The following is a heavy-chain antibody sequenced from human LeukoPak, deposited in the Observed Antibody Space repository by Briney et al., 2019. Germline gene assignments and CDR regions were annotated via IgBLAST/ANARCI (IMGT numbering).Heavy chain of an antibody. CDR2: IWHDGTNK. J-gene: IGHJ4*02. CDR3: ARAVGPFDY. CDR1: GFTFSVYG. Sequence: GGSLRLSCAASGFTFSVYGVHWVRQAPGKGLEWVAVIWHDGTNKYYADSVKGRFTISRDNSDDTLFLQMNSLRAEDTAVYYCARAVGPFDYWGQGTLVTVSS. V-gene: IGHV3-33*01.